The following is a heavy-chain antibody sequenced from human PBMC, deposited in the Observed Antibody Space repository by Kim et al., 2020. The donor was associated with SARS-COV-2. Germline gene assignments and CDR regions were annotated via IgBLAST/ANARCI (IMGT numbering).Heavy chain of an antibody. Sequence: SETLSLTCTVSGGSISSYYWSWIRQPPGKGLEWIGYIYYSGSTNYNPSLKSRVTISVDTSKNQFSLKLSSVTAADTAVYYCARDKWPWFDPWGQGTLVTV. J-gene: IGHJ5*02. CDR3: ARDKWPWFDP. D-gene: IGHD2-8*01. V-gene: IGHV4-59*13. CDR1: GGSISSYY. CDR2: IYYSGST.